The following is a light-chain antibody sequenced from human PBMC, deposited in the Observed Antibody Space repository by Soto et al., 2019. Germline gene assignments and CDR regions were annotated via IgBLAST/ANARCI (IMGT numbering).Light chain of an antibody. Sequence: QSALTQPPSASGSTGQSVTISCTGTSSDVGGYNYVSWYQQYPGKVPRLMIYEVNKRPSGVPDRFSGSKSGNTASLTVSGPQAEDEADYYFTSYASCNNVVVTGTKVTVL. CDR1: SSDVGGYNY. J-gene: IGLJ1*01. CDR3: TSYASCNNV. V-gene: IGLV2-8*01. CDR2: EVN.